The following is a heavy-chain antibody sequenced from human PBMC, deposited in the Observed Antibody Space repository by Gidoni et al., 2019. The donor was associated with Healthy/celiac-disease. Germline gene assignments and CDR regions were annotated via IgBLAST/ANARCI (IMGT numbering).Heavy chain of an antibody. V-gene: IGHV5-51*01. Sequence: EVQLVPSGAEVKKPGESLKISCKGSGYSFTSYWIGWVRQMPGKGLEWMGIIYPGDSDTRYSPSFQGQVTISADKSISTAYLQWSSLKASDTAMYYGARPSYKDYYGMDVWGQGTTVTVSS. CDR3: ARPSYKDYYGMDV. CDR1: GYSFTSYW. J-gene: IGHJ6*02. D-gene: IGHD1-1*01. CDR2: IYPGDSDT.